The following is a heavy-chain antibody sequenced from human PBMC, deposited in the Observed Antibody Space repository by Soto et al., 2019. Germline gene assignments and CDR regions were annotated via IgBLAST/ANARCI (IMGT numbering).Heavy chain of an antibody. Sequence: EVRLEESGGGLVQPGGSLRLSCVASKFTFKSYELNWVRQAPGKGLEWVAYISSTGSLIYYADSVKGRFTISRDNSKNTLFLQMNSLTAEDTAVYYCAKGGATHGLLTHDYWGQGTLVTVSS. CDR3: AKGGATHGLLTHDY. J-gene: IGHJ4*02. V-gene: IGHV3-48*03. CDR2: ISSTGSLI. CDR1: KFTFKSYE. D-gene: IGHD3-9*01.